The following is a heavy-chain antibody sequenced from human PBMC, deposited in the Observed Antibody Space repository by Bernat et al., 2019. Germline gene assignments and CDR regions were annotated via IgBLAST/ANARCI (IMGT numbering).Heavy chain of an antibody. J-gene: IGHJ4*02. CDR2: ISYDGSNK. Sequence: QVQLVESGGGVAQPGRSLRLSCAASGFTFSSYGMHWVRQAPGKGLEWVAVISYDGSNKYYADSVKGRFTISRDNSKNTLYLQMNSLRAEDTAVYYCAKVLEYSSGWYWGGAFDYWGQGTLVTVSS. D-gene: IGHD6-19*01. CDR3: AKVLEYSSGWYWGGAFDY. V-gene: IGHV3-30*18. CDR1: GFTFSSYG.